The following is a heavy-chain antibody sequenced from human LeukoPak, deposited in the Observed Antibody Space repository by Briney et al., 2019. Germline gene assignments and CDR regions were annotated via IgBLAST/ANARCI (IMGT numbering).Heavy chain of an antibody. V-gene: IGHV3-33*08. CDR1: GFTFSSYS. CDR2: IWYDGTKK. D-gene: IGHD2-2*01. J-gene: IGHJ4*02. Sequence: GGSLRLSCAASGFTFSSYSMNWVRQAPGKGLEWVAVIWYDGTKKYYADAVKGRFSISRDDSKNTVHLQMNSLRVEDTAVYYCARDLCTTTSCLDYWGQGTLLTVSS. CDR3: ARDLCTTTSCLDY.